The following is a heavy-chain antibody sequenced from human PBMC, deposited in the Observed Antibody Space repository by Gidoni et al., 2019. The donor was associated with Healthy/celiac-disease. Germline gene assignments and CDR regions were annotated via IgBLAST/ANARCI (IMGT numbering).Heavy chain of an antibody. J-gene: IGHJ6*02. Sequence: EVQLVESGGGLVKPGGSLRLSCAAYGFTFSSYSMNWARQAPGKGLEWVSSISSSSSYIYYADSVKGRFTISRDNAKNSLYLQMNSLRAEDTAVYYCARDPKNDDFVLRYFDLTYYYYGMDVWGQGTTVTVSS. D-gene: IGHD3-9*01. CDR1: GFTFSSYS. CDR3: ARDPKNDDFVLRYFDLTYYYYGMDV. CDR2: ISSSSSYI. V-gene: IGHV3-21*01.